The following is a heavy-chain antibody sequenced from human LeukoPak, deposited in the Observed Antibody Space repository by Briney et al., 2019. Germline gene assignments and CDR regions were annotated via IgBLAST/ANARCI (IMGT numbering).Heavy chain of an antibody. CDR3: ARELIAVAGTGGFDY. CDR1: GYTFTGYY. D-gene: IGHD6-19*01. V-gene: IGHV1-2*02. CDR2: INPNSGGT. Sequence: ASVKVSCKASGYTFTGYYMHWVRQAPGQGLEWMGWINPNSGGTNYAQKFQGRVTMTRDTSISTAYMELSRLRSDDTAVYYCARELIAVAGTGGFDYWRQGTLVTVSS. J-gene: IGHJ4*02.